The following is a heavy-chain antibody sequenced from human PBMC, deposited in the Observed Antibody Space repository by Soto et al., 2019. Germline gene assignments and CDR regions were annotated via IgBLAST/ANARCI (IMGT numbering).Heavy chain of an antibody. J-gene: IGHJ4*02. CDR1: GGSISSGGYY. CDR2: IYYSGST. D-gene: IGHD3-10*01. CDR3: ARARITMVRGVITPPDY. V-gene: IGHV4-31*03. Sequence: QVQLQESGPGLVKPSQTLSLTCTVSGGSISSGGYYWSWIRQHPGKGLEWIGYIYYSGSTYYNPSLKSRVTISVDTSKNQFSLKLSSVTAADTAVYYCARARITMVRGVITPPDYWGQGTLVIVSS.